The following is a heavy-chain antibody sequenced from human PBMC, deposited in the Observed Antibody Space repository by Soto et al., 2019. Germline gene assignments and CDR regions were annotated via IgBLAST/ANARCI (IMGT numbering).Heavy chain of an antibody. CDR1: GFTFSSYG. J-gene: IGHJ5*02. CDR3: ARELGRGSGSYYNVVPWFDP. D-gene: IGHD3-10*01. Sequence: PGGSLRLSXAASGFTFSSYGMHWVRQAPGKGLEWVAVISYDGSNKYYADSVKGRFTISRDNSKNTLYLQMNSLRAEDTAVYYCARELGRGSGSYYNVVPWFDPWGQGTLVTVSS. V-gene: IGHV3-30*03. CDR2: ISYDGSNK.